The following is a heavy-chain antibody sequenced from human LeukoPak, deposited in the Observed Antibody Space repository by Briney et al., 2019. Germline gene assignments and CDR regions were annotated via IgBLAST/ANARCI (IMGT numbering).Heavy chain of an antibody. D-gene: IGHD2-8*01. Sequence: PGGSLRLSCAASGFTFSSYAMSWVRQAPGKGLEWVSYISSSGSTIYYADSVKGRFTISRDNAKNSLDLRMNSLRAEDTAVYYCARGLYLMGPGYFDYWGQGTLVTVSS. CDR3: ARGLYLMGPGYFDY. CDR2: ISSSGSTI. J-gene: IGHJ4*02. CDR1: GFTFSSYA. V-gene: IGHV3-48*03.